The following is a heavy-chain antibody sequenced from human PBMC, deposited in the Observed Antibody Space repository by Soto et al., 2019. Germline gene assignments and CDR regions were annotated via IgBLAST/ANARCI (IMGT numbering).Heavy chain of an antibody. V-gene: IGHV4-31*03. CDR1: GGSISSGGYY. Sequence: SETLSLTCTVSGGSISSGGYYWSWIRQHPGKGLEWIGYIYYSGSTYYNPSLKSRVTISVDTSKNQFSLKLSSVTAADTAVYYCARLRRDGYNLSYWGQGTLVTVSS. D-gene: IGHD5-12*01. CDR2: IYYSGST. CDR3: ARLRRDGYNLSY. J-gene: IGHJ4*02.